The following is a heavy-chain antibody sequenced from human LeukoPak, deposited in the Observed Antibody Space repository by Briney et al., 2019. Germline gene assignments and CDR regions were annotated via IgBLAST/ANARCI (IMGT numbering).Heavy chain of an antibody. CDR1: GYTLTELS. CDR3: ATIPRHYYDSSGYYYFDY. D-gene: IGHD3-22*01. V-gene: IGHV1-24*01. J-gene: IGHJ4*02. CDR2: FDPEDGET. Sequence: GASVKVSCKVSGYTLTELSMHWVRQAPGKGLEWMGGFDPEDGETIYAQKFQGRVTMTEDTSTDTAYMELSSLRSEDTAVYYCATIPRHYYDSSGYYYFDYWGQGTLVTVSS.